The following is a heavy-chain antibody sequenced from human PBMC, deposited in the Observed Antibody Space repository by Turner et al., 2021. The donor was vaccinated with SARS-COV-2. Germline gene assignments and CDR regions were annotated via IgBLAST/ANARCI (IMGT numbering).Heavy chain of an antibody. CDR1: EFTLSRYA. D-gene: IGHD1-26*01. V-gene: IGHV3-23*01. CDR2: IRGSGSGT. Sequence: EVQLLESGGGLVQPGGSLRLSCAASEFTLSRYAMTWVRQAPGKGLEWVSAIRGSGSGTYYADSVKGRFTISRDNSKSTLYLQMSSLRAEDTAIYYCAKDVGVASLVGATADYWGQGTLVTVSS. CDR3: AKDVGVASLVGATADY. J-gene: IGHJ4*01.